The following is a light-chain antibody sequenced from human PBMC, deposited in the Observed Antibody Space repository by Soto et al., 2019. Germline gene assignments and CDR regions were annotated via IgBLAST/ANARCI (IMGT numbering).Light chain of an antibody. V-gene: IGKV3-15*01. J-gene: IGKJ4*01. CDR2: GAS. CDR1: QSVSSK. CDR3: QQYNDWPPA. Sequence: ETVMTQSPATLSLSPGERATLSCRASQSVSSKLVWYQQKPGQAPRFLIYGASTRATGIPARFRRSGSGTEFTLTIDSLKSEDFAVYYCQQYNDWPPAFGGGTKVEIK.